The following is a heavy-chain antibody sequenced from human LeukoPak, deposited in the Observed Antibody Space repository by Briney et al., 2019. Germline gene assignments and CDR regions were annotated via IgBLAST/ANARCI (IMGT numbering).Heavy chain of an antibody. D-gene: IGHD3-10*02. CDR1: GFTFSTFG. CDR2: ISGIGGST. Sequence: PGGTLRLSCAASGFTFSTFGMSWVRQAPGKGLEWVSAISGIGGSTYYADSVKGRFTISRDNSKNTMYVQMNSLRPEDTAVYYCAELGITMIGGVWGKGTTVTISS. J-gene: IGHJ6*04. V-gene: IGHV3-23*01. CDR3: AELGITMIGGV.